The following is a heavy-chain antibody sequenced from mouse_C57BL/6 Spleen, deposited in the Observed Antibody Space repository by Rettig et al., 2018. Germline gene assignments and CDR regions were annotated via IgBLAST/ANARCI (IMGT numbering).Heavy chain of an antibody. CDR2: IYPGSGNT. CDR3: VRGGYYSNPGAMDY. V-gene: IGHV1-66*01. CDR1: GYSFTSYY. D-gene: IGHD2-5*01. Sequence: GPELVKPGASVKISCKASGYSFTSYYIHWVKQRPGQELEWIGWIYPGSGNTKYNEQFKGQATLTPDTSSSTAYMQLSSLTSEDSAVYYCVRGGYYSNPGAMDYWGQGTSVTVSS. J-gene: IGHJ4*01.